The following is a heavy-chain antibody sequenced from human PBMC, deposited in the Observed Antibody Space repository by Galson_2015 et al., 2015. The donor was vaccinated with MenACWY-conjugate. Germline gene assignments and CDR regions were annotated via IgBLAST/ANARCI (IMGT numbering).Heavy chain of an antibody. CDR1: GFIFSNSW. CDR3: ARGTVNALGTKYYGMDV. J-gene: IGHJ6*01. CDR2: IKQDGSER. Sequence: SLRLSCAASGFIFSNSWMDWVRQAPGKGLEWVGNIKQDGSERYYVESVKGRFIISRDNAKNSLYLQMNSLRAEDTAIYYCARGTVNALGTKYYGMDVWG. D-gene: IGHD4-17*01. V-gene: IGHV3-7*03.